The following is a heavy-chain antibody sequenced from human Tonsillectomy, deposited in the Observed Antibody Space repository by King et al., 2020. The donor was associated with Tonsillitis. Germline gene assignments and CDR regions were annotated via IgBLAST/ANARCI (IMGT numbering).Heavy chain of an antibody. CDR1: GGSIRSYY. J-gene: IGHJ6*03. CDR2: IYYSGST. CDR3: ARVGGFGELWPYNMDV. V-gene: IGHV4-59*01. D-gene: IGHD3-10*01. Sequence: VQLQESGPGLVKPSETLSLTCTVSGGSIRSYYWSWIRPPPNKGLEWIANIYYSGSTYYNPSLRSRVTISADTSKNHISLKLNSVTAADTAVYYCARVGGFGELWPYNMDVWGKGTTVTVSS.